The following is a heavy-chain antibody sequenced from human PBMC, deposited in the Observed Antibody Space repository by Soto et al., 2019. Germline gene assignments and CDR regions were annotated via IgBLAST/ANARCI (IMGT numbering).Heavy chain of an antibody. D-gene: IGHD2-15*01. CDR1: GYTFTSYA. CDR3: ARDVFADIVVVVAATGPFDY. V-gene: IGHV1-3*01. CDR2: INAGNGNT. Sequence: ASVKVSCKASGYTFTSYAMQWVRQAPGQRLEWMGWINAGNGNTKYSQKFQGRVTITRDTSASTAYMELSSLRSEDTAVYYCARDVFADIVVVVAATGPFDYWGQGTLVTVSS. J-gene: IGHJ4*02.